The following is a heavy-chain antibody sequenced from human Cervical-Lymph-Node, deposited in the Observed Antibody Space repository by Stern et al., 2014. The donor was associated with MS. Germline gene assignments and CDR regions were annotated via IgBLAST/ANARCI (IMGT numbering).Heavy chain of an antibody. V-gene: IGHV3-48*01. CDR3: ARSPYGDPYYFDS. CDR1: GFTFSSYS. D-gene: IGHD4-17*01. J-gene: IGHJ4*02. Sequence: VQLVQSGGGLVQPGGSLRLSCAASGFTFSSYSMNWVRQAPGKGLEWVSYIGGSSSTIYYAGSVKGRFTISRDNANNSLYLQMNSLRAEDTSVYYCARSPYGDPYYFDSWGQGTLVTVSS. CDR2: IGGSSSTI.